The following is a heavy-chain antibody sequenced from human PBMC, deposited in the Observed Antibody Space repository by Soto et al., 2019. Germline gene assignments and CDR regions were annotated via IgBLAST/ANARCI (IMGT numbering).Heavy chain of an antibody. J-gene: IGHJ1*01. V-gene: IGHV4-39*01. CDR2: IYYSGST. Sequence: QYTGKGLEWIGNIYYSGSTYYNPSLKSRVTISGDTSKNQFSLRLTSVTAADTAVYYCVRQSRDDRDEY. CDR3: VRQSRDDRDEY. D-gene: IGHD1-1*01.